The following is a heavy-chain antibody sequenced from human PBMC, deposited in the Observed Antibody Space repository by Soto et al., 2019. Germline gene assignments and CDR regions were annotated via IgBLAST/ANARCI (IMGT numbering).Heavy chain of an antibody. CDR2: IYYSGST. CDR3: AATPIQYDFWSGSNWFDP. CDR1: GGSISSSSYY. Sequence: SETLSLTCTVSGGSISSSSYYWGWIRQPPGKGLEWIGSIYYSGSTYYNPSLKSRVTISVDTSKNQFSLKLSSVTAADTAVYYCAATPIQYDFWSGSNWFDPWGQGTLVTVSS. D-gene: IGHD3-3*01. J-gene: IGHJ5*02. V-gene: IGHV4-39*01.